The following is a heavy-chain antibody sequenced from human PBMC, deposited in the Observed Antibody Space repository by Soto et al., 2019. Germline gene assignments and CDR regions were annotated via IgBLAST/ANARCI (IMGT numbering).Heavy chain of an antibody. CDR1: GFSLATRGVG. V-gene: IGHV2-5*04. CDR3: VRFWSGCFGPRHRDPFYI. Sequence: QITLQESGPPLVRPTQTLTLACTFSGFSLATRGVGVGWIRQPPGKALEWLALIYWVDDTRYSTSLKSRLTITTDTSKNLVVLTMTNMDPVDTGTYYCVRFWSGCFGPRHRDPFYIWGQGTMVTVSS. CDR2: IYWVDDT. J-gene: IGHJ3*02. D-gene: IGHD3-3*01.